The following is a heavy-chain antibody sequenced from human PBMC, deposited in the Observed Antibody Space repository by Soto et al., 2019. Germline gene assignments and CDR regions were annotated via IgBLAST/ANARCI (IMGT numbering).Heavy chain of an antibody. J-gene: IGHJ4*02. D-gene: IGHD5-12*01. CDR1: GFTFGSYG. CDR3: ARELDIPPDYYFDY. V-gene: IGHV3-30*03. CDR2: ISYDGRHQ. Sequence: RGSLRLSCAASGFTFGSYGMHWVRQAPGKGLEWVAMISYDGRHQYYADSVKGRFTISRDNFKDTLYLQMNGLTPEDTAIYFCARELDIPPDYYFDYWGQGNLVTVYS.